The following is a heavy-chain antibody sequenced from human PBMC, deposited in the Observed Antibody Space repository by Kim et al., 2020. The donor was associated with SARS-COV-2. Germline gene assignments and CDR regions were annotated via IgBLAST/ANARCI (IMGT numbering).Heavy chain of an antibody. CDR3: ARAGYYDSSGHYF. CDR1: GFSVRNTY. V-gene: IGHV3-66*01. CDR2: IFSDGRT. J-gene: IGHJ2*01. Sequence: GGSLRLSCAPSGFSVRNTYLSWVRQAPGKGLEWVSLIFSDGRTFYADSVKGRLTVSKDNSKDTLYPQMNSLGAEDTAVYFCARAGYYDSSGHYF. D-gene: IGHD3-22*01.